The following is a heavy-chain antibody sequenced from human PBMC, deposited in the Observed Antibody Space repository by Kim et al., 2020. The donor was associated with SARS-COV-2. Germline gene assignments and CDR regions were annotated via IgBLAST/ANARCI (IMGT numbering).Heavy chain of an antibody. CDR1: GGSISSYY. D-gene: IGHD2-15*01. CDR2: IYYSGST. Sequence: SETLSLTCTVSGGSISSYYWSWIRQPPGKGLEWIGYIYYSGSTNYNPSLKSRVTISVDTSKNQFSLKLSSVTAADTAVYYCARALAQTYCSGGSCSTGAYFDYWGQGTLVTVSS. CDR3: ARALAQTYCSGGSCSTGAYFDY. J-gene: IGHJ4*02. V-gene: IGHV4-59*01.